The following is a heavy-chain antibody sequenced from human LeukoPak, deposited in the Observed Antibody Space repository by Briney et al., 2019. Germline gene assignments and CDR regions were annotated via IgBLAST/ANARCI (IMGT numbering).Heavy chain of an antibody. CDR1: GFTFSSYA. J-gene: IGHJ2*01. CDR3: AKVSGNHWYFDL. Sequence: GGSLRLSCAASGFTFSSYAMSWVHQAPGKGLEWVSAISGSGGSTYYADSVKGRFTISRDNSKNTLYLQMNSLRAEDTAVYYCAKVSGNHWYFDLWGRGTLVTVSS. V-gene: IGHV3-23*01. CDR2: ISGSGGST. D-gene: IGHD3-10*01.